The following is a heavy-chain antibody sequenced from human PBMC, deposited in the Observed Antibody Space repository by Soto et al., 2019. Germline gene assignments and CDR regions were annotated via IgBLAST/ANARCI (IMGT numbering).Heavy chain of an antibody. CDR1: GDSIISRDFY. D-gene: IGHD3-3*02. V-gene: IGHV4-39*01. CDR2: IFYLGSS. CDR3: ARHSLALRKNNWFDP. J-gene: IGHJ5*02. Sequence: PSETLSLTCTVSGDSIISRDFYWGWVHQPPGKGLEWIGSIFYLGSSYYNPSLKSRATMSVDTSKNQFSLRLRSVTAADTALYFCARHSLALRKNNWFDPWGQGIMVTVSS.